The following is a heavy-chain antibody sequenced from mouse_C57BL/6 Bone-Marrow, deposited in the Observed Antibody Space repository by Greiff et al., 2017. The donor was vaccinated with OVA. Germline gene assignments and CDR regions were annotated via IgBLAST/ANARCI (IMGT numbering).Heavy chain of an antibody. D-gene: IGHD2-2*01. CDR3: ARRGYGPFDY. V-gene: IGHV5-12*01. Sequence: EVKLVESGGGLVQPGGSLKLSCAASGFTFSDYYMYWVRQTPEKRLEWVAYISNGGGSTYYPDTVKGRFTISRDNAKNTLYLQMSRLKSEDTAMYYCARRGYGPFDYWGQGTTLTVSS. CDR2: ISNGGGST. CDR1: GFTFSDYY. J-gene: IGHJ2*01.